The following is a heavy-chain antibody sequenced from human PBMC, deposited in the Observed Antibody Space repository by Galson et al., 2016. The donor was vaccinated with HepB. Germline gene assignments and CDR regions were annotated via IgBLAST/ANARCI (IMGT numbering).Heavy chain of an antibody. CDR1: GFTFSDYS. CDR2: ISGSGIFK. V-gene: IGHV3-21*04. Sequence: SLRLSCAASGFTFSDYSMNWVRQAPGKGLEWLSSISGSGIFKFYADSVKGRFTISRDTSKNTPYLQMNNLRAEDTAIYYCEGYSDPLDSWGQGTMVTVSS. D-gene: IGHD3-22*01. J-gene: IGHJ3*02. CDR3: EGYSDPLDS.